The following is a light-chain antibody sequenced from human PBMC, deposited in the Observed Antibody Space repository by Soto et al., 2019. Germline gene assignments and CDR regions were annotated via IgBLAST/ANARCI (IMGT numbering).Light chain of an antibody. CDR2: STS. CDR3: LLYYGAAQRV. Sequence: QAVVTQEPSLTVSPGGTVTLTCASSTGAVTSGYYPNWFQQKPGQTPRALIYSTSIKHSWTPDRFSGSLLGGKAALTLSGVQPEDEADYYCLLYYGAAQRVFGGGTKLTVL. CDR1: TGAVTSGYY. J-gene: IGLJ2*01. V-gene: IGLV7-43*01.